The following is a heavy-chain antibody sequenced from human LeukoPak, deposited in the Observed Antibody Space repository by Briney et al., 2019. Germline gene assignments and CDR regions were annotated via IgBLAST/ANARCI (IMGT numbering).Heavy chain of an antibody. D-gene: IGHD3-10*01. J-gene: IGHJ6*03. V-gene: IGHV3-21*01. CDR2: ISSSSSYI. CDR1: GFTFSSYD. CDR3: ARVQGYYYYIDV. Sequence: GGSLRLSCAASGFTFSSYDMNWVRQAPGKGLGWVSSISSSSSYIYYTDSLRGRFTISRDNAKNSLFLQMNSLRAEDTAVYYCARVQGYYYYIDVWGKGTTVTVSS.